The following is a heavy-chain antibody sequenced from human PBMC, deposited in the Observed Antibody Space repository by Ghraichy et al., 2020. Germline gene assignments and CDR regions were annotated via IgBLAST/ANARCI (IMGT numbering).Heavy chain of an antibody. J-gene: IGHJ3*02. CDR2: IQSDGSRT. D-gene: IGHD5-12*01. CDR3: LRGGSGSGYYAGAI. Sequence: GGSLRLSCAASGFTFSNYWMHWVRQAPGKGLVWVSRIQSDGSRTDYADSVKGRFTISRDNAKNTLYLQMSSLRAEDTAVYYCLRGGSGSGYYAGAIWGQGTMVTVSS. V-gene: IGHV3-74*01. CDR1: GFTFSNYW.